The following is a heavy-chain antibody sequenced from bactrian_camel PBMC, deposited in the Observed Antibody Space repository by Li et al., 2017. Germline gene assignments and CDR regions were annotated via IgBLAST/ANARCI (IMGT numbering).Heavy chain of an antibody. CDR3: AADGERGGCTGPHVMYSY. J-gene: IGHJ4*01. V-gene: IGHV3S10*01. CDR1: GFTASNYN. Sequence: VQLVESGGGSVQAGGSLRLSCVASGFTASNYNICWFRQSPGKEHEGVAVIEPDGRTTYADSVKDRFTISKDNAKNTLYLQMNSLKPEDTAMYYCAADGERGGCTGPHVMYSYWGQGTQVTVS. CDR2: IEPDGRT. D-gene: IGHD1*01.